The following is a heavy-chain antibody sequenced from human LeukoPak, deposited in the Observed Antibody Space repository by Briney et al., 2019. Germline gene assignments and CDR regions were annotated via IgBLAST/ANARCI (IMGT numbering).Heavy chain of an antibody. J-gene: IGHJ4*02. CDR1: GGSITYYF. CDR3: ARLLAGCPGGRCRAHFDY. V-gene: IGHV4-59*01. Sequence: SETLSLTCTVSGGSITYYFWNWIRQPAGKGLEWIGYIYYGGSTNYNPSLKSRVSMSVDTSKNQFSLNLSSVTAADTAVYYCARLLAGCPGGRCRAHFDYWGQGTLVTVSS. CDR2: IYYGGST. D-gene: IGHD2-15*01.